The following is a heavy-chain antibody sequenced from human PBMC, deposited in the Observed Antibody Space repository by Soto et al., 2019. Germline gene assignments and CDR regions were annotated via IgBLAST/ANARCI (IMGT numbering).Heavy chain of an antibody. CDR3: AKILTDGGIDY. CDR2: ICGIGVNT. D-gene: IGHD2-15*01. CDR1: GFSFSNYG. Sequence: PGGSLRLSCAASGFSFSNYGMSWVRQAPGKGLEWVSSICGIGVNTFYGDSVKGRFTISRDNSKNTLFLQMNGLRAEDTAVYYCAKILTDGGIDYWGQGTLVTVSS. V-gene: IGHV3-23*01. J-gene: IGHJ4*02.